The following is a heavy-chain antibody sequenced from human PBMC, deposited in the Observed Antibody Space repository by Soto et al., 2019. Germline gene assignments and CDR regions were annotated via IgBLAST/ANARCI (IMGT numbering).Heavy chain of an antibody. CDR2: INAGNGNT. CDR1: GYTFTSYA. D-gene: IGHD2-2*01. V-gene: IGHV1-3*01. J-gene: IGHJ4*02. CDR3: ARDIRYQLLWDVFDY. Sequence: GASVKVSCKASGYTFTSYAMHWVRQAPGQRLEWMGWINAGNGNTKYSQKFQGRVTITRDTSASTAYMELSSLRSEDTAVYYCARDIRYQLLWDVFDYWGQGTLVTVSS.